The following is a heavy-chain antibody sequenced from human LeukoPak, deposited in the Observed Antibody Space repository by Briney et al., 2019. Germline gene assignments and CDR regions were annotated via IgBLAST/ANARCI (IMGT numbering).Heavy chain of an antibody. V-gene: IGHV1-24*01. CDR3: ATVGDSSGYSVGDWFDP. J-gene: IGHJ5*02. CDR2: FDPEDGET. Sequence: ASVKVSCKVSGYTLTELSMHWVRQAPGKGLEWTGGFDPEDGETIYAQKFQGRVTMTEDTSTDTAYMELSSLRSEDTAVYYCATVGDSSGYSVGDWFDPWGQGTLVTVSS. D-gene: IGHD3-22*01. CDR1: GYTLTELS.